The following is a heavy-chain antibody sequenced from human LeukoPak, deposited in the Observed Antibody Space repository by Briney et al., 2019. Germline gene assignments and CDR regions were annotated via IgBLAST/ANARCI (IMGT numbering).Heavy chain of an antibody. V-gene: IGHV4-59*01. D-gene: IGHD6-13*01. CDR2: IYYSGST. J-gene: IGHJ4*02. Sequence: SETLSLTCTVSGGSISSYYWSWIRQPPGKGLEWIGYIYYSGSTNYNPSLKSRVTISVDTSKNQFSLKLSSVPAADTAVYYCARDNIAAAGSFDYWGQGTLVTVSS. CDR1: GGSISSYY. CDR3: ARDNIAAAGSFDY.